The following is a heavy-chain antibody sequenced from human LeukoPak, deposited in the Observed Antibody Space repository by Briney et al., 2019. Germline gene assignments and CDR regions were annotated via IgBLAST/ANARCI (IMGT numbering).Heavy chain of an antibody. V-gene: IGHV1-69*04. Sequence: SVKVSCKASGGTFSSYAISWVRQAPGQGLEWMGRIIPILGIANYAQKFQGRVTITADKSTSTAYMELSSLRSEDTAVYYCARRSPPLHIAVAGTSDAFDIWGQGTMVTVSS. CDR2: IIPILGIA. J-gene: IGHJ3*02. CDR3: ARRSPPLHIAVAGTSDAFDI. D-gene: IGHD6-19*01. CDR1: GGTFSSYA.